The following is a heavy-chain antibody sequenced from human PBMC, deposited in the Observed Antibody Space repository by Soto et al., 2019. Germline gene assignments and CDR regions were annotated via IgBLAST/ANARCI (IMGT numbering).Heavy chain of an antibody. CDR3: ARDGGYCSGGSCYYYYGMDV. CDR1: GFTFSSYS. D-gene: IGHD2-15*01. V-gene: IGHV3-21*01. J-gene: IGHJ6*02. Sequence: GGSLRLSRAASGFTFSSYSMNWVRQAPGKGLEWVSSISSSSYIYYADSVKGRFTISRDNAKNSLYLQMNSLRAEDTAVYYCARDGGYCSGGSCYYYYGMDVWGQGTTVTVSS. CDR2: ISSSSYI.